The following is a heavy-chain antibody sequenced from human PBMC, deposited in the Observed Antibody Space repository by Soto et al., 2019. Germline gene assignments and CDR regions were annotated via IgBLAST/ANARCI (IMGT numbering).Heavy chain of an antibody. CDR3: ARELGYCSGGSCYSSYYFYYYVMDV. D-gene: IGHD2-15*01. CDR2: IWYDGSNK. Sequence: GRSLRLSCAASGFTFSSYGMHWVRQAPGKGLEWVAVIWYDGSNKYYADSVKGRFTISRDNSKNTLYLQMNSLRAEDTAVYYCARELGYCSGGSCYSSYYFYYYVMDVWGQGTTVTVSS. V-gene: IGHV3-33*01. J-gene: IGHJ6*02. CDR1: GFTFSSYG.